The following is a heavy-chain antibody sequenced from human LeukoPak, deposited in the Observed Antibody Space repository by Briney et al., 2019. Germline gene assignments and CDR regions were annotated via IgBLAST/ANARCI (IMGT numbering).Heavy chain of an antibody. CDR1: GYSFTTYW. V-gene: IGHV5-10-1*01. Sequence: KHGESLKISCKGSGYSFTTYWITWVRQMPGKGLEWMGTIDPSDSYTNYSPSFQGHVSISVAKSISTAYLQWSSLKASDTAMYYCARHLYGSVTYNVDYWGQGTLVTVSS. D-gene: IGHD3-10*01. CDR2: IDPSDSYT. CDR3: ARHLYGSVTYNVDY. J-gene: IGHJ4*02.